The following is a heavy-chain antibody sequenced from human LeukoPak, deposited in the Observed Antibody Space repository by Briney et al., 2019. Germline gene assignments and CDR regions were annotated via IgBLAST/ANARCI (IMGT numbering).Heavy chain of an antibody. CDR1: GGSIYSHY. D-gene: IGHD6-19*01. V-gene: IGHV4-59*08. CDR2: IYYKGNT. J-gene: IGHJ4*02. Sequence: PSETLSLTCGVSGGSIYSHYWGWIRQPPGKGLEWIGDIYYKGNTNYNPSLKSRVTISLDTSKNHLSLTLTSVVAADTAIYYCMRRDTGWNYSDYRGQGILVTVSS. CDR3: MRRDTGWNYSDY.